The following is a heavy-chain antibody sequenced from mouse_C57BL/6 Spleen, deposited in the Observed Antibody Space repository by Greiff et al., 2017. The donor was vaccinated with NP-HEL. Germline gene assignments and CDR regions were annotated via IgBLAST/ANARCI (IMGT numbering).Heavy chain of an antibody. Sequence: QVQLQQPGAELVKPGASVKLSCKASGYTFTSYWMHWVKQRPGQGLEWIGMIHPNSGSTNYNEKFKSKATLTVDKSSSTAYMQLSSLTSEDSAVYYYAGRGQRTGTSFAYWGQGTLVTVSA. CDR3: AGRGQRTGTSFAY. D-gene: IGHD4-1*01. CDR1: GYTFTSYW. V-gene: IGHV1-64*01. CDR2: IHPNSGST. J-gene: IGHJ3*01.